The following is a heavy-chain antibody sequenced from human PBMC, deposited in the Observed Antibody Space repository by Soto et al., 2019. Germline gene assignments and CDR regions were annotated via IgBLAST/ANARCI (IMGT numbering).Heavy chain of an antibody. CDR3: ATLNTPDVGSSSYFDY. CDR2: IYSGGST. D-gene: IGHD6-6*01. V-gene: IGHV3-66*01. J-gene: IGHJ4*02. CDR1: GFTVSSNY. Sequence: EVQLVESGGGLVQPGGSLRLSCAASGFTVSSNYMSWVRQAPGKGLEWVSVIYSGGSTYYADSVKGRFTISRDNSKNTLYLQMNSLRAEDTAVYYCATLNTPDVGSSSYFDYWGQGTLVTVSS.